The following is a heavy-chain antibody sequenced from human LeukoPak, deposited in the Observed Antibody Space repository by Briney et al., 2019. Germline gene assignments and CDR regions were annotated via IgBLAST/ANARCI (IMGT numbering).Heavy chain of an antibody. V-gene: IGHV1-18*01. Sequence: ASVKVSCKASGYTFTSYGISWVRQAPGQGLEWIGWISAYNGNTNYAQKLQGRVTMTTDTSTSTAYMELRSLRSDDTAVYYCARDGCSSTSCYRSRGWFDPWGQGTLVTVSS. CDR1: GYTFTSYG. CDR2: ISAYNGNT. CDR3: ARDGCSSTSCYRSRGWFDP. D-gene: IGHD2-2*01. J-gene: IGHJ5*02.